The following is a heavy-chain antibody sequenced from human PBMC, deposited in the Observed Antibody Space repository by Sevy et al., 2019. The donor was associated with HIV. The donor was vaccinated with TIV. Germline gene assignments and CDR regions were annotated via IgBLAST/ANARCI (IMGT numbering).Heavy chain of an antibody. CDR2: ISGSGGST. CDR1: GFTFSSYA. CDR3: AKDIIAAAGTGVGWFDP. Sequence: GGSLRLSCAASGFTFSSYAMSWVRQAPGKGLEGVSAISGSGGSTYYADSVKGRFTISRDNSKNTLYLQMNSLRAEDTAVYYCAKDIIAAAGTGVGWFDPWGQGTLVTVSS. J-gene: IGHJ5*02. D-gene: IGHD6-13*01. V-gene: IGHV3-23*01.